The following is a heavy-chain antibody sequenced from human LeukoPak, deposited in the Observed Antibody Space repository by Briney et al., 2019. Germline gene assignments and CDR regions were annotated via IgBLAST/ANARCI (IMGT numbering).Heavy chain of an antibody. CDR3: ARVWEVRRGVIILDY. Sequence: SGTLSLTCAVSGGSISSSNWWSWVRQPPGKGLEWIGEIYHSGSTNYNPSLKSRVTISVDKSKNQFSLKLSSVTAADTAVYYCARVWEVRRGVIILDYWGQGTLVTVSS. V-gene: IGHV4-4*02. J-gene: IGHJ4*02. CDR2: IYHSGST. CDR1: GGSISSSNW. D-gene: IGHD3-10*01.